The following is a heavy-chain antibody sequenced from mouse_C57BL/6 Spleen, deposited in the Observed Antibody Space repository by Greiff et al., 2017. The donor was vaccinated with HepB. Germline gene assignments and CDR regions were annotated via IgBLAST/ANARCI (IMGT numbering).Heavy chain of an antibody. Sequence: EVHLVESGGDLVKPGGSLKLSCAASGFTFSSYGMSWVRQTPDKRLEWVATISSGGSYTYYPDSVKGRFTISRDNAKNTLYLQMSSLKSEDTAMYYCARRALENYFDYWGQGTTLTVSS. D-gene: IGHD3-3*01. CDR1: GFTFSSYG. V-gene: IGHV5-6*01. CDR2: ISSGGSYT. J-gene: IGHJ2*01. CDR3: ARRALENYFDY.